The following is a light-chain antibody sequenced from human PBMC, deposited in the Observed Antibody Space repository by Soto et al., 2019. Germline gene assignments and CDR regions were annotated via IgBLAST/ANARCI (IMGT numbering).Light chain of an antibody. CDR3: QQHGYLPYT. J-gene: IGKJ2*01. V-gene: IGKV3-15*01. CDR1: QSVSSN. Sequence: EIVMTQSPATLSVSPGERATLSCRASQSVSSNLAWYQQKPGQAPRLLIYGASTRATGIPARFGGSGSGTDFTLTISRLAPEDFAVYYCQQHGYLPYTVAQGTKVDIK. CDR2: GAS.